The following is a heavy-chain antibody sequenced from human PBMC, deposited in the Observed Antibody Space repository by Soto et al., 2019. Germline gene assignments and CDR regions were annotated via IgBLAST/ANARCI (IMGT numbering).Heavy chain of an antibody. CDR3: AKPPEGTSLDY. Sequence: PGGSLRLSCAASGFTFNNYAMNWVRQAPGKGLEWVSSISGSGGSTYYADSVKGRFTISRDNSKNTLYLQMSSLRDVDAAVYYCAKPPEGTSLDYWGQGTLVTVSS. CDR2: ISGSGGST. V-gene: IGHV3-23*01. CDR1: GFTFNNYA. J-gene: IGHJ4*02.